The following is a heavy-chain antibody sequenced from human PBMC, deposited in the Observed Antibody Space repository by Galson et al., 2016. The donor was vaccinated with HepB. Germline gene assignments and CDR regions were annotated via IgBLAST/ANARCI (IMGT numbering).Heavy chain of an antibody. CDR3: ARPPQWLEHFDY. V-gene: IGHV1-46*01. J-gene: IGHJ4*02. CDR2: IHPNGWAT. D-gene: IGHD6-19*01. CDR1: GYTFTSYY. Sequence: SVKVSCKASGYTFTSYYLHWVRQAPGQGLEWMGMIHPNGWATRYAQKFQGRVTITRDTSTTTVHIELSRVRSYDTAVYYCARPPQWLEHFDYWGQGTLVTVSS.